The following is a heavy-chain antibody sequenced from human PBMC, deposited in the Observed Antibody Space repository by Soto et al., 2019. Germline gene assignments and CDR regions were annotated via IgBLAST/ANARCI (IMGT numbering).Heavy chain of an antibody. D-gene: IGHD3-3*01. CDR3: ARGDYDFWSGRYYYYGMDV. Sequence: ETLSLTCAVYGGSFSGYYWSWIRQPPGKGLEWIGEINHSGSTNYNPSLKSRVTISVDTSKNQFSLKLSSVTAADTAVYYCARGDYDFWSGRYYYYGMDVWGQGTTVTVSS. J-gene: IGHJ6*02. CDR2: INHSGST. CDR1: GGSFSGYY. V-gene: IGHV4-34*01.